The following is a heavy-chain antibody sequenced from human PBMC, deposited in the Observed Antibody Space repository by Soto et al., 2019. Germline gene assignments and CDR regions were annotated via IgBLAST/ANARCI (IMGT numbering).Heavy chain of an antibody. D-gene: IGHD2-21*02. CDR2: MYNTGST. CDR3: ARDLWGYCGTDCYPLDV. CDR1: GGSISGYY. J-gene: IGHJ6*02. V-gene: IGHV4-59*01. Sequence: KPSETLSLTSTVSGGSISGYYWSWIRQPPGKGLEWIGYMYNTGSTVYNPSFKSRVTISVDTSKNQFSLKLNSVTAADTAVYYCARDLWGYCGTDCYPLDVWGQGTTVT.